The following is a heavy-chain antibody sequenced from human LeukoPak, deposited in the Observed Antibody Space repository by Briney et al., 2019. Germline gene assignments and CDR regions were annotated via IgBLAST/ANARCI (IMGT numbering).Heavy chain of an antibody. CDR3: AKGDNFGRVAVSFDT. J-gene: IGHJ3*02. D-gene: IGHD6-19*01. CDR1: GFTFHKFA. CDR2: ITGSGGDT. Sequence: GGSLRLSCVASGFTFHKFAMTWVRQAPGKGLEWVSTITGSGGDTYIADSVKGRFFISRDNSKNTLSVQMNSLRADDTAVYYCAKGDNFGRVAVSFDTWGQGTMVTVSS. V-gene: IGHV3-23*01.